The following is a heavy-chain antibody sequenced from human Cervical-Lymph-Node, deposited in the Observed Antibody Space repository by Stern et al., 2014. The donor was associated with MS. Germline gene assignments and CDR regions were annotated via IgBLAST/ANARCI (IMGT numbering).Heavy chain of an antibody. J-gene: IGHJ4*02. D-gene: IGHD6-19*01. V-gene: IGHV1-18*01. CDR3: ARDPLYTTVWYRAGMVGY. Sequence: QVQLVQSGAEVKKPGASMKVSCKASGYPFTSFGISWVRQAPGQGLEWLGWTSPDNRYTNYAQNLQGRVTVTTDMSTSTAYMELRGLTSDDTAVYYCARDPLYTTVWYRAGMVGYWGQGTLITVSS. CDR2: TSPDNRYT. CDR1: GYPFTSFG.